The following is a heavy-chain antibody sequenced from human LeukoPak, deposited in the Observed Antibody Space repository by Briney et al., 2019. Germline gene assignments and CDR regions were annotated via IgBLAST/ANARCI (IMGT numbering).Heavy chain of an antibody. V-gene: IGHV4-59*01. J-gene: IGHJ4*02. CDR2: IYYSGTT. Sequence: PGGSLRLSCAASGFTFSSYAMSWIRQPPGRGLEWIGYIYYSGTTNYNPSLKSRVTISVDTSKNQFSLKLSSVTAADTAVYYCARGVYIAAAQYGYWGQGTLVTVSS. CDR1: GFTFSSYA. D-gene: IGHD6-13*01. CDR3: ARGVYIAAAQYGY.